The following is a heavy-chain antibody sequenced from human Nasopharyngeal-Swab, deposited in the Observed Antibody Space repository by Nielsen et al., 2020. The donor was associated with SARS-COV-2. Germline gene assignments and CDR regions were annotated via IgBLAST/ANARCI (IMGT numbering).Heavy chain of an antibody. J-gene: IGHJ6*02. CDR3: ARINWNYYYYYGMDV. Sequence: WIRQPPGKGLEWIGRIYTSGSTNYNPSLKSRVTISVDTSKNQFSPKLSSVTAADTAVYYCARINWNYYYYYGMDVWDQGTTVTVSS. D-gene: IGHD1-20*01. V-gene: IGHV4-61*02. CDR2: IYTSGST.